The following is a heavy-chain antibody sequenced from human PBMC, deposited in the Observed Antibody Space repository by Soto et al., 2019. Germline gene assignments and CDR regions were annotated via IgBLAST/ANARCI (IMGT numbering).Heavy chain of an antibody. Sequence: PSETLSLTCTVSGGSISSYYWSWIRQPPGKGLEWIGYIYYSGTNNYNPSLKSQVTISVDTSKNQFSLKLSSVTPADTAVYYCARAYCGGDCYRYYYYAMDVWGQGTTVTVSS. CDR1: GGSISSYY. D-gene: IGHD2-21*02. V-gene: IGHV4-59*01. CDR2: IYYSGTN. CDR3: ARAYCGGDCYRYYYYAMDV. J-gene: IGHJ6*02.